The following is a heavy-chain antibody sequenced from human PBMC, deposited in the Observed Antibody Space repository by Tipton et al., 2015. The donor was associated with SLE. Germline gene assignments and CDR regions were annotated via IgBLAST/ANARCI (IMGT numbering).Heavy chain of an antibody. D-gene: IGHD3-10*01. CDR3: ARRAKERITLVRVRPYYFDY. CDR1: GGSFSGYS. Sequence: TLSLTCAVFGGSFSGYSLIWIRQPPGKGLEWVGESNPSGNTNYNPSLKSRVTISVDTSKNQLSLKLTSLTAADTAVYYCARRAKERITLVRVRPYYFDYWGQGSLVTVSS. CDR2: SNPSGNT. J-gene: IGHJ4*03. V-gene: IGHV4-34*01.